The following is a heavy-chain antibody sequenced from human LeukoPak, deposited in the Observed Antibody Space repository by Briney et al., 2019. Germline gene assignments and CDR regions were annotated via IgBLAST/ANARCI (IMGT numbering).Heavy chain of an antibody. CDR1: GFTFSSYS. Sequence: GGSLRLSCAASGFTFSSYSMNWVRQAPGKGLEWVAVISYDGSNKYYADSVKGRFTISRDNSKNTLYLQMNSLRAEDTAVYYCARGKATVTTLGRKYYYYGMDVWGQGTTVTVSS. V-gene: IGHV3-30*03. D-gene: IGHD4-17*01. J-gene: IGHJ6*02. CDR3: ARGKATVTTLGRKYYYYGMDV. CDR2: ISYDGSNK.